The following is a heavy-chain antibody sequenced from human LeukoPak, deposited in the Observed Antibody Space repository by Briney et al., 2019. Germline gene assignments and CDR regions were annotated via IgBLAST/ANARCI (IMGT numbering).Heavy chain of an antibody. D-gene: IGHD3-22*01. CDR3: AREARDDSSGYYYFDY. CDR2: ITPLFGTA. V-gene: IGHV1-69*13. Sequence: SVKVSCKASGGTFSKYTISWVRQRPGQGLEWMGGITPLFGTANYAQKFQGRVTITADESTSTAYMEVSSLRSEDTAVYYCAREARDDSSGYYYFDYWGQGTLVTVSS. CDR1: GGTFSKYT. J-gene: IGHJ4*02.